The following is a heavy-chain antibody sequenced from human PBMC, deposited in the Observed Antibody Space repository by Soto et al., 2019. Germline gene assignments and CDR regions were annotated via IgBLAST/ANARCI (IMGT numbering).Heavy chain of an antibody. Sequence: QVQVVESGGGVVQPGRSLRLSCAASGFTFSSYGIHWVRQAPGKGLEWVAVISYDGRSTYYADSVQGRFTISRDNSKNTLYRQMNSLRAEDTAVYYCAKGGDHPGNYFDYWGQGTLVTVSS. CDR3: AKGGDHPGNYFDY. J-gene: IGHJ4*02. D-gene: IGHD4-17*01. CDR2: ISYDGRST. V-gene: IGHV3-30*18. CDR1: GFTFSSYG.